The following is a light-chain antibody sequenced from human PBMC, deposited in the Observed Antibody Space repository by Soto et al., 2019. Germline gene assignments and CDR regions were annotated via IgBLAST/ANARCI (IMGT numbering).Light chain of an antibody. CDR2: AAS. J-gene: IGKJ5*01. CDR3: QQASSFPIT. V-gene: IGKV1D-12*01. Sequence: DIPMTQSPSSVSASVGDRVTITCRASQGIIRWLAWYQQKPGKAPNLLIYAASSLQSGVPSRFSGSGSGTDFTLTISSLQPEDFATYYCQQASSFPITFGQGTRLEIK. CDR1: QGIIRW.